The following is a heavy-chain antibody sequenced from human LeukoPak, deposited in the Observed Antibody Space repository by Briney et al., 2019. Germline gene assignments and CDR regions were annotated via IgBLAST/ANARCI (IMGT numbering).Heavy chain of an antibody. CDR2: MNPNSGNT. CDR1: GYTFTSYD. CDR3: ARGANDYGDYGY. J-gene: IGHJ4*02. Sequence: ASVKVSCKASGYTFTSYDINWVRQATGQGLEWMGWMNPNSGNTGYAQKFQGRVTMTRNTSISTAYMELSSLRSEDTAVYYCARGANDYGDYGYWGQRTLVTVSS. V-gene: IGHV1-8*01. D-gene: IGHD4-17*01.